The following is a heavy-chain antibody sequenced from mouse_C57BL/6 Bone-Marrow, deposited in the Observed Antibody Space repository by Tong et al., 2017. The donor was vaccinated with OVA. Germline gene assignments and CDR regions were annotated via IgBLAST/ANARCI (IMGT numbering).Heavy chain of an antibody. CDR1: GHTFTDYY. CDR2: IYPGSGNT. J-gene: IGHJ4*01. Sequence: VQLQESGAELARPGASVKLSCKASGHTFTDYYINWVKQRTGQGLEWIGEIYPGSGNTYYNEKFKGKATLTADKSYSRAYMQLSSLTSEDSAVYFCADRYGYAMDYWGQGTSVTVSS. CDR3: ADRYGYAMDY. V-gene: IGHV1-77*01. D-gene: IGHD2-14*01.